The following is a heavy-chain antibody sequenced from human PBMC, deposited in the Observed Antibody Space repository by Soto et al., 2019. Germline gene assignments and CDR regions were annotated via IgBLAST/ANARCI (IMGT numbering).Heavy chain of an antibody. CDR2: VNHSGTT. Sequence: QVQLQQWGAGLLKPSETLSLTCAVYGGSFSGYYWTWIRQSPEKGLEWICEVNHSGTTYYNPSLKTRVTISVHTPKNQFSLKMSSVTAADTAVYYCARGIGYCSSINCYSSRRLRFDSWGQGTLVTVSS. D-gene: IGHD2-2*01. CDR1: GGSFSGYY. J-gene: IGHJ4*02. V-gene: IGHV4-34*01. CDR3: ARGIGYCSSINCYSSRRLRFDS.